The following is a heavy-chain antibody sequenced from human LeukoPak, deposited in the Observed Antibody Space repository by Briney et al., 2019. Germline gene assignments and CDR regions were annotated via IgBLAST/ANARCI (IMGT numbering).Heavy chain of an antibody. CDR1: GFTFTNYG. CDR2: IGYDGSNK. J-gene: IGHJ5*02. CDR3: AKGLYYKDRGGYPA. Sequence: GGSLRLSCAASGFTFTNYGMHWVRQAPGKGLEWVAFIGYDGSNKYYADSVKGRFTVSRDKSKNTLYLQMNSLRTEDTAVYYCAKGLYYKDRGGYPAWGQGTLVTISS. D-gene: IGHD3-22*01. V-gene: IGHV3-30*02.